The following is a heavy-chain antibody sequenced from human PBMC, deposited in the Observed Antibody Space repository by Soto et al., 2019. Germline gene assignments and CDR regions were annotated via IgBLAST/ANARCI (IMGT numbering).Heavy chain of an antibody. J-gene: IGHJ4*02. CDR3: ARDLSYSAGH. CDR2: IYHSGST. V-gene: IGHV4-4*02. Sequence: QVQLQESGPGLVKPSGTLSLTCAVSGGSISSVNWWSWVRQPPGKGLEWIGEIYHSGSTNYNPSLKSRVTLSVDMSTNQFSMQLSSVTAADTAVYYCARDLSYSAGHWGQGTLVTVSS. D-gene: IGHD1-26*01. CDR1: GGSISSVNW.